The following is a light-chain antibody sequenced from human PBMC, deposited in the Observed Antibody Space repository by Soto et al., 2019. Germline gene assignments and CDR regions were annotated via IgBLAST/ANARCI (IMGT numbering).Light chain of an antibody. CDR1: STDFVTYNR. Sequence: QSALTQPPSVSGSPGQSVTISCTGTSTDFVTYNRVSWYQQPPGTAPKLLIYNDYERPSGVPDRFSGSKSGTSASLGISGLRSEDEADYFCAVWDDSLSGVVFGGGTKLTVL. CDR2: NDY. CDR3: AVWDDSLSGVV. J-gene: IGLJ2*01. V-gene: IGLV1-47*02.